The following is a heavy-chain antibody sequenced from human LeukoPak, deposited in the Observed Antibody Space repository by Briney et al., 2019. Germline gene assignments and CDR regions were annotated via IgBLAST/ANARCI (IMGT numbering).Heavy chain of an antibody. CDR1: GFTFSDSY. Sequence: PGGSLRLSCAASGFTFSDSYMTWIRQAPGKGLEWVSYISNSGSSIYYADSVKGRFTTSRDNAKSSLYLQMNSLRAEDTAVYYCAKDPVKRITMIVVVTPVGNWGQGTLVTVSS. CDR3: AKDPVKRITMIVVVTPVGN. CDR2: ISNSGSSI. V-gene: IGHV3-11*04. J-gene: IGHJ4*02. D-gene: IGHD3-22*01.